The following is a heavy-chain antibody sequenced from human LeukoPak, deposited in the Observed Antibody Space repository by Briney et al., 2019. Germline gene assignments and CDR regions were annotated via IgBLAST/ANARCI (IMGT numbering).Heavy chain of an antibody. CDR1: GVTFSDYG. Sequence: QTGGSLRRSCAASGVTFSDYGMHWVRQTPGKGLECVAFIRYDGNDKYFADSVKGRFTVSRDNSKNTLYLQMNNLRAEDTAVYYCAKLGINYYYMDVWGKGTTVTISS. CDR3: AKLGINYYYMDV. D-gene: IGHD7-27*01. V-gene: IGHV3-30*02. J-gene: IGHJ6*03. CDR2: IRYDGNDK.